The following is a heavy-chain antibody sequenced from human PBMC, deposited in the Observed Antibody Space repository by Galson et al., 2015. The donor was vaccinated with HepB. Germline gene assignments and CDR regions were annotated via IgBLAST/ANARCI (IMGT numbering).Heavy chain of an antibody. Sequence: SVKVSCKASGYTFTSYGISWVRQAPGQGLEWMGWISAYNGNTNYAQKLQGRVTMTTDTSTSTAYMELRSLRSDDTAVYYCARDGEAVRTGNSSSWYDYYYYGMDVWGQGTTVTVSS. V-gene: IGHV1-18*04. CDR2: ISAYNGNT. D-gene: IGHD6-13*01. J-gene: IGHJ6*02. CDR1: GYTFTSYG. CDR3: ARDGEAVRTGNSSSWYDYYYYGMDV.